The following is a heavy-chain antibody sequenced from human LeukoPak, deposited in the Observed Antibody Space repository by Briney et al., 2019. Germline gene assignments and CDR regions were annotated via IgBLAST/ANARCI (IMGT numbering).Heavy chain of an antibody. CDR3: ARVLSYFGSGSYPAY. V-gene: IGHV3-74*01. CDR2: VSPDGGRT. D-gene: IGHD3-10*01. J-gene: IGHJ4*02. CDR1: GFTFTSYW. Sequence: PGGSLRLSCAASGFTFTSYWMHWVRHVPGKGLVLIAHVSPDGGRTDYADSAKGRFTVSKDNTNHILYLPMNRLTADDTAVYYCARVLSYFGSGSYPAYWGQGTLVTVSS.